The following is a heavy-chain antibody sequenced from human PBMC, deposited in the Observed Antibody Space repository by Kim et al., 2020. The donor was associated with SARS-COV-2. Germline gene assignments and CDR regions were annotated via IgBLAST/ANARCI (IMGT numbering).Heavy chain of an antibody. V-gene: IGHV4-34*01. D-gene: IGHD3-3*01. CDR1: GGSFSGYY. CDR3: ARDKCRDFRSAIQY. J-gene: IGHJ1*01. CDR2: VNDSGKS. Sequence: SETLSLTCAVYGGSFSGYYWNWIRQAPGKGLEWIGEVNDSGKSNYNPSLKSRVSISVDTSKNQFSLKLTSVTAADSAVYFCARDKCRDFRSAIQYWGQ.